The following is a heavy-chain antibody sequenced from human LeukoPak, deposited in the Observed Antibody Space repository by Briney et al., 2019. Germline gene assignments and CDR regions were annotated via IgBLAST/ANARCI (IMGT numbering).Heavy chain of an antibody. CDR1: GFTFSNAW. D-gene: IGHD2-2*01. CDR2: IKSKTDGGTT. Sequence: PGGSLRLSCAASGFTFSNAWMSWVRQAPGKGLERVGRIKSKTDGGTTDYAAPVKGRFTISRDDSKNTLYLQMNGLKTEDTAVYYCTTDFPSSWHPFDPWGQGTLVTVSS. J-gene: IGHJ5*02. V-gene: IGHV3-15*01. CDR3: TTDFPSSWHPFDP.